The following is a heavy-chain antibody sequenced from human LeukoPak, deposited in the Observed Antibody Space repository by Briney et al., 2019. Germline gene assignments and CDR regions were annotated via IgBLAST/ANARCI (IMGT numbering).Heavy chain of an antibody. J-gene: IGHJ6*02. D-gene: IGHD3-10*01. V-gene: IGHV4-4*02. CDR3: ARSHSMARGVIDFYGLDV. CDR2: IYHSGSP. CDR1: GDSIASIDW. Sequence: PSGTLSLTCAVSGDSIASIDWWSWVRQAPGEGLEWIGDIYHSGSPNYNPSLQGRVTMSVDKSKTQFSLTLTSVTAADTAVYYCARSHSMARGVIDFYGLDVWGHGTTVIVSS.